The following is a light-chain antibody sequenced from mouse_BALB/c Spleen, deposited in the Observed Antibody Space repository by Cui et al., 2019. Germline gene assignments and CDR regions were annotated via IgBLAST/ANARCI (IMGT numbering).Light chain of an antibody. CDR2: LTS. J-gene: IGKJ5*01. Sequence: QIVLTQSPALMSASPGEKVTMTCSASSSVSYMYWYQQKPRSSPKPWIYLTSNLASGVPARFSGSGSGTSYSLTISSMEAEDAATYYCQQWSSNPLTCGAGTKLELK. CDR1: SSVSY. V-gene: IGKV4-68*01. CDR3: QQWSSNPLT.